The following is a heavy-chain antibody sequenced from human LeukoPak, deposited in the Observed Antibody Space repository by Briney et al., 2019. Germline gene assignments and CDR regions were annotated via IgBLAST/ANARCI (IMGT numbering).Heavy chain of an antibody. CDR1: GYTFTSYG. D-gene: IGHD4-17*01. J-gene: IGHJ4*02. CDR3: ARDYTDYGDSTLPFDY. CDR2: ISAYNGNT. Sequence: ASVKVSCKASGYTFTSYGISWVRQAPGQGVEWMGWISAYNGNTNYAQKLQGRVTMTTDTSTSTAYMELRSLRSDDTAVYYCARDYTDYGDSTLPFDYRGQGTLVTVSS. V-gene: IGHV1-18*01.